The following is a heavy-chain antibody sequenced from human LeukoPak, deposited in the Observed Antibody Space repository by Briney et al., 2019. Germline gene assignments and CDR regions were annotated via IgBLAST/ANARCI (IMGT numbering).Heavy chain of an antibody. D-gene: IGHD4-17*01. CDR1: GGTFTSYT. CDR2: IIPRVGVA. V-gene: IGHV1-69*10. J-gene: IGHJ6*02. CDR3: ARDIRVDYGHYCYGIDV. Sequence: SVKVSCKASGGTFTSYTISWVRQAPGQGLEWKGGIIPRVGVANYAQKFQGRVTIIADKSTSTAYMELSSLRSEDTAVYYCARDIRVDYGHYCYGIDVWGQGTTVTVSS.